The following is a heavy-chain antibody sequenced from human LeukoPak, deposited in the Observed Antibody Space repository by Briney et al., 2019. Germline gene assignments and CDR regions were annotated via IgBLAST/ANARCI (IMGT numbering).Heavy chain of an antibody. J-gene: IGHJ4*02. CDR2: INHSGTT. CDR1: GGSFSGYY. V-gene: IGHV4-34*01. D-gene: IGHD3-10*01. CDR3: ARGAARYYYGSGSYYVFRY. Sequence: SETLSLTCAVYGGSFSGYYWSWIRQPPGKGLEWIGEINHSGTTNYNPSLMSRVTISVDTSKNQFSLKLSSVTAADTAVYYCARGAARYYYGSGSYYVFRYWGQGTLVTVSS.